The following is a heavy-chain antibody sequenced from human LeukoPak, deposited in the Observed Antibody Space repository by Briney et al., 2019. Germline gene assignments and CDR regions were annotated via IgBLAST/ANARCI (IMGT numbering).Heavy chain of an antibody. D-gene: IGHD4-17*01. CDR1: GFTFSSYA. Sequence: PGGSLRLSCAASGFTFSSYAMSWVRQAPGKGLEWVSSISITSTYIYYSDSVKGRFTISRDNAKNSMYLQMNSLRAEDTAVYYCARGDYGDYVLTDWGQGTLVTVSS. CDR2: ISITSTYI. CDR3: ARGDYGDYVLTD. J-gene: IGHJ1*01. V-gene: IGHV3-21*01.